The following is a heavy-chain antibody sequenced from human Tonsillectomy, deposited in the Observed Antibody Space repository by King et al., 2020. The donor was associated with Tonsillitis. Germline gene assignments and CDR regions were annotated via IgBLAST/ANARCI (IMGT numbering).Heavy chain of an antibody. CDR1: GFTFTKYW. Sequence: VQLVESGGGLVQPGESLRLSCAASGFTFTKYWMSWVRQAAGRGLEWVANMNEDGSENYYVDSVKGRFTISRDNARSSLFLQMNSLRVEDTAVYYCARAGDVGSVDYWGQGTLVTVSP. CDR3: ARAGDVGSVDY. J-gene: IGHJ4*02. D-gene: IGHD3-10*01. CDR2: MNEDGSEN. V-gene: IGHV3-7*04.